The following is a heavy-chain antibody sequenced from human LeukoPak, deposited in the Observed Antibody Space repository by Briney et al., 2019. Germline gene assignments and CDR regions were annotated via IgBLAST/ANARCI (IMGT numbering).Heavy chain of an antibody. D-gene: IGHD3-10*01. CDR2: IYYSGST. J-gene: IGHJ5*02. Sequence: SETLSLTCTVSGGSISSYYWSWIRQPPGKGLEWIGYIYYSGSTNYNPSLKSRVTISVDTSKNQFSLKLSSVTAADTAVYYCARRLRFVGVWFDPWGQGTLVTVSS. CDR3: ARRLRFVGVWFDP. V-gene: IGHV4-59*01. CDR1: GGSISSYY.